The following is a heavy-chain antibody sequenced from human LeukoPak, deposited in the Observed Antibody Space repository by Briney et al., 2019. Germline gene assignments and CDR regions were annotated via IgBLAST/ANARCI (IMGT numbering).Heavy chain of an antibody. D-gene: IGHD3-10*01. V-gene: IGHV3-21*01. CDR2: ISSSSSYI. CDR1: GFTFSSYS. Sequence: GGSLRLSCAASGFTFSSYSMNWVRQAPGKGLEWVSSISSSSSYIYYADSVKGRFTISRDNAKNSLYLQMNSLRAEDTAVYYCARGLGSESYYNDIFPGYYYYGMDVWGQGTTATVSS. J-gene: IGHJ6*02. CDR3: ARGLGSESYYNDIFPGYYYYGMDV.